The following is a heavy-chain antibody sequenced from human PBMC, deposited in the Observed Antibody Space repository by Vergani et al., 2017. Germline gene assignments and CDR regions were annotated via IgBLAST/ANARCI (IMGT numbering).Heavy chain of an antibody. CDR2: ISAYNGNT. CDR1: GYTFTSYG. D-gene: IGHD6-6*01. V-gene: IGHV1-18*01. Sequence: QVQLVQSGAEVKKPGASVKVSCKASGYTFTSYGISWVRQAPGQGLEWMGWISAYNGNTNYAQKFQGRVTITADKSTSTAYMELSSLRAEDTAVYYCARMGTPPSIAARPEDYWGQGTLVTVSS. J-gene: IGHJ4*02. CDR3: ARMGTPPSIAARPEDY.